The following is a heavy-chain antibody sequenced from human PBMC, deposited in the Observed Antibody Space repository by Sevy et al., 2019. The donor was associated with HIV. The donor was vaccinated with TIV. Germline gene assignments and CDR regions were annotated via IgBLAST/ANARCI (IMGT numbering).Heavy chain of an antibody. CDR2: INPNSGGT. CDR1: GYTFTGYY. D-gene: IGHD2-2*02. CDR3: ARDTVPAAISVWFDP. V-gene: IGHV1-2*02. J-gene: IGHJ5*02. Sequence: ASMKVSCKASGYTFTGYYMHWVRQAPGQGLEWMGWINPNSGGTNYAQKFQGRVTMTRDTSISTAYMELSRLRSDDTAVYYCARDTVPAAISVWFDPWGQGTLVTVSS.